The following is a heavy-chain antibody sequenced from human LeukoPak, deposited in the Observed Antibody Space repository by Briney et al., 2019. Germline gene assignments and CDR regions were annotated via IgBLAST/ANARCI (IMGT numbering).Heavy chain of an antibody. D-gene: IGHD2-21*01. V-gene: IGHV1-69*13. CDR1: GGTFSSYA. CDR3: ASPTPFPIPDYYYGMDV. Sequence: SVKVSCKASGGTFSSYAISWVRQAPGQGLEWMGGIIPIFGTANYAQKFQGRVTITADESTSTAYMELSSLRSEDTAVYYCASPTPFPIPDYYYGMDVWGQGTTVTVSS. CDR2: IIPIFGTA. J-gene: IGHJ6*02.